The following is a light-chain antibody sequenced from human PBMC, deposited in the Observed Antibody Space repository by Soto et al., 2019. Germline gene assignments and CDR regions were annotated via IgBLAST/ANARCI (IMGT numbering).Light chain of an antibody. CDR3: MQALQTPPFT. V-gene: IGKV2-28*01. CDR1: QSLLHSNGYNY. Sequence: DVVMTQSPLSLPVTPGEPASISCRSSQSLLHSNGYNYLDWYLQKQGQSPQLLIYLGSNRASGVPDRFSGSGSGIDFTLKISRVEAEDVGVYYCMQALQTPPFTFGHGTKVDI. J-gene: IGKJ3*01. CDR2: LGS.